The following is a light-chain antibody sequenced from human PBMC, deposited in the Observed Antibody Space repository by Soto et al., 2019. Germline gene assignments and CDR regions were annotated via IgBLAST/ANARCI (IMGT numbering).Light chain of an antibody. CDR1: SSNIGAGYD. CDR3: QSYDSSLSGSV. Sequence: QSVLTQPPSXXXAPXXXXTISCTGSSSNIGAGYDVHWYQQLPGTAPKLLIYGNSNRPSGVPDRFSGSKSGTSASLAITGLQAEDEADYYCQSYDSSLSGSVFGGGTKLTVL. CDR2: GNS. J-gene: IGLJ3*02. V-gene: IGLV1-40*01.